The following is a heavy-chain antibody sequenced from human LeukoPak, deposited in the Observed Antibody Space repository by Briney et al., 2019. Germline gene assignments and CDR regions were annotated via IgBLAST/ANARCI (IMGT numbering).Heavy chain of an antibody. CDR3: ARAPGGSGSSDY. CDR1: GFTFSSYS. Sequence: GGSLRLSCAASGFTFSSYSMNWVRQAPGKGLEWVSSISSSSSYIYYADSVKGRFTISRDNAKNSLYLQMNSLRAEDTAVYYCARAPGGSGSSDYWGQGTLVTVSS. D-gene: IGHD3-10*01. V-gene: IGHV3-21*01. CDR2: ISSSSSYI. J-gene: IGHJ4*02.